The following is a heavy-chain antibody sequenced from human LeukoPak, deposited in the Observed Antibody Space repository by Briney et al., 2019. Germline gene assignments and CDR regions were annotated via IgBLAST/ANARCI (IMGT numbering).Heavy chain of an antibody. J-gene: IGHJ3*02. CDR3: AASYDSSGYAFDI. V-gene: IGHV1-58*02. D-gene: IGHD3-22*01. Sequence: GASVKVSCKASGLTFTSSAMQWVRQARGQRLEWIGWIVVGSGNTNYAQKFQERVTITRDMSTSTAYMELSSLTSEDTAVYYCAASYDSSGYAFDIWGQGTMVTVSS. CDR2: IVVGSGNT. CDR1: GLTFTSSA.